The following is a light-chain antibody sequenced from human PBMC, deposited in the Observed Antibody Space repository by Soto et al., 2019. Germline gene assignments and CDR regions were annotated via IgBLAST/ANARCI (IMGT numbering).Light chain of an antibody. CDR1: SSDVGGYNY. V-gene: IGLV2-8*01. CDR2: EVS. CDR3: CSYAGSNIRV. Sequence: QSVLTQPPSASASPGQSVTISCTGTSSDVGGYNYVSWYQHHPGKAPKLMIFEVSKRPSGVPDRFSGSKSGNTASLTVSGLQAEDEDDYFCCSYAGSNIRVFGTGTKVTVL. J-gene: IGLJ1*01.